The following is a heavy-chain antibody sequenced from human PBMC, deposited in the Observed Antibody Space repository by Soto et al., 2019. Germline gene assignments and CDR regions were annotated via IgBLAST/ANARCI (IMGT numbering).Heavy chain of an antibody. D-gene: IGHD3-22*01. J-gene: IGHJ4*02. CDR2: VSFSGST. Sequence: ASETLSLTCTVSGDSISTSYYWNWIRQSPGKELEWIGYVSFSGSTSYNPSLKSRVTISVDTSKNQLSLKLSSVTAADTAVYYCARSREMYYYDSSGYYAHWGQGTLVT. CDR3: ARSREMYYYDSSGYYAH. V-gene: IGHV4-59*01. CDR1: GDSISTSYY.